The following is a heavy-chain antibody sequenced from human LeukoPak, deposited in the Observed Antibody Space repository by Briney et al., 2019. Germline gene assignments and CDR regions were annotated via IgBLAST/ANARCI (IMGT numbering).Heavy chain of an antibody. J-gene: IGHJ4*02. CDR1: GFTFSSYA. CDR2: ISGGGGNT. D-gene: IGHD4-23*01. CDR3: ARVDGGNGILNY. Sequence: GGSLRLSCAASGFTFSSYAMSWVRQAPGKGLEWLSAISGGGGNTYCAESVKGRFTISRDNSKNTLSLQMNSLRGEDTAVYYCARVDGGNGILNYWGQGTLVTVSS. V-gene: IGHV3-23*01.